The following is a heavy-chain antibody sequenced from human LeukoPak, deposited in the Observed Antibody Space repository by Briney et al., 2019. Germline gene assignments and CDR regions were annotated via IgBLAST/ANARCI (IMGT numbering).Heavy chain of an antibody. CDR1: GGSISSYY. V-gene: IGHV4-59*12. D-gene: IGHD1-26*01. CDR2: IYYSGST. Sequence: SETLSLTCTVSGGSISSYYWSWIRQPPGKGLEWIGYIYYSGSTNYNPSLKSRVTISLDTSKNQFSLRLSSVTAADTAIYYCAREVADSGSYDYFDFWGQGKLVTVSS. CDR3: AREVADSGSYDYFDF. J-gene: IGHJ4*02.